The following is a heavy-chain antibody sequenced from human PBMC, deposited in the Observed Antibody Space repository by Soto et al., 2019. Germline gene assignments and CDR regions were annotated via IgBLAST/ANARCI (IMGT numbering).Heavy chain of an antibody. CDR1: SCSISSGGYY. Sequence: PSETLSPTCTVSSCSISSGGYYWSWIRQHPGKGLEWIGYIYYSGSTYYNPSLKSRVTISVDTSKNQFSLKLNSVTAADTAVYYCARVFSDSSSFFDPWGQGTLVTVSS. CDR3: ARVFSDSSSFFDP. D-gene: IGHD6-13*01. V-gene: IGHV4-31*03. CDR2: IYYSGST. J-gene: IGHJ5*02.